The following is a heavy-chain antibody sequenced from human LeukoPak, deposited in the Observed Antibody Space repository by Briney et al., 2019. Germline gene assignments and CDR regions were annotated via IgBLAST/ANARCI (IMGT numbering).Heavy chain of an antibody. J-gene: IGHJ4*02. V-gene: IGHV3-33*01. Sequence: RLPCSASGFKFTDYGIHWVGPVPCKELDWVAFIWYDGKNKLYEDSVQDRFTIARDTSNNTVYLQMNSLRAEDTAGYYCARVSESGNTDYCGQRTLVSVSS. CDR1: GFKFTDYG. CDR3: ARVSESGNTDY. CDR2: IWYDGKNK. D-gene: IGHD2/OR15-2a*01.